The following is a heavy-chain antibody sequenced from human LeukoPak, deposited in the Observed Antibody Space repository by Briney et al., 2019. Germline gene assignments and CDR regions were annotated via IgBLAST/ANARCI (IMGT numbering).Heavy chain of an antibody. CDR1: GYTFTGYY. CDR3: ARHKEVGDYYYFDY. CDR2: INPNSGGT. V-gene: IGHV1-2*06. D-gene: IGHD2/OR15-2a*01. J-gene: IGHJ4*02. Sequence: ASVKVSCKASGYTFTGYYMHWVRQAPGQGLEWMGRINPNSGGTNYAQKFQGRVTMTRDTSISTAYMELSSLRSQDTAVYYCARHKEVGDYYYFDYWGQGTLVTVSS.